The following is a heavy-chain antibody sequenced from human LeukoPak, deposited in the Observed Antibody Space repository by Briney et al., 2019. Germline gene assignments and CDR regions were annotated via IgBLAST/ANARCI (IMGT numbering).Heavy chain of an antibody. V-gene: IGHV3-21*01. CDR2: ISSSSSYI. Sequence: GGSLRLSCAASGFTFRSYSMNWVRQAPGKGLEWVSSISSSSSYIYYADSVKGRFTISRDNAKNSLYLQMNSLRAEDTAVYYCAREKYCGGDCYFVFDYWGRGTLVSVSS. J-gene: IGHJ4*02. D-gene: IGHD2-21*02. CDR1: GFTFRSYS. CDR3: AREKYCGGDCYFVFDY.